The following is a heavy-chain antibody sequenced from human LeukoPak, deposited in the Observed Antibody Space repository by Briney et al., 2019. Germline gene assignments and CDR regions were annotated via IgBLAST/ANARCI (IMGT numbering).Heavy chain of an antibody. CDR2: IKEDGSDK. D-gene: IGHD4-17*01. J-gene: IGHJ4*02. CDR1: GFTFRSYW. V-gene: IGHV3-7*04. CDR3: ARYGDDDIPGLN. Sequence: PGGSLRLSCAASGFTFRSYWMTWVRQAPGKGLEWVANIKEDGSDKYYVESVRGRYTISRDNAKNSLYLQINSLRAEDTALFYCARYGDDDIPGLNWGQGTLVTVSS.